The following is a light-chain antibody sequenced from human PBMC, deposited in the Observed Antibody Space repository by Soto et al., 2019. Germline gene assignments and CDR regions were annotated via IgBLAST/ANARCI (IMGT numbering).Light chain of an antibody. Sequence: QSVLTQPPSVSGAPGQRVTISCTGSSSNIGAGYDVHWYQQLPGRAPTLLIYANNNRPSGVPDRFSGSRSGTSASLAINGLQAEDEADYSCQSYDSSLSGFYVFGTGTKLTVL. V-gene: IGLV1-40*01. J-gene: IGLJ1*01. CDR2: ANN. CDR3: QSYDSSLSGFYV. CDR1: SSNIGAGYD.